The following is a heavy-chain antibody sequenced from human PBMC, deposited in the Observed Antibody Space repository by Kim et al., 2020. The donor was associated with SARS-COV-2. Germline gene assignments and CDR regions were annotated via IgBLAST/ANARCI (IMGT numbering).Heavy chain of an antibody. V-gene: IGHV3-74*01. J-gene: IGHJ6*02. D-gene: IGHD3-3*02. CDR2: INSDGSST. CDR3: ARGGDSILYYYRMDV. Sequence: GGSLRLSCAASGFTFSSSWMHWVRQAPGKGLVWVSRINSDGSSTSYADSLKGRFTISRENAKNTLYLQMNSLRAEDTAVYYCARGGDSILYYYRMDVWGQGTTVTVSS. CDR1: GFTFSSSW.